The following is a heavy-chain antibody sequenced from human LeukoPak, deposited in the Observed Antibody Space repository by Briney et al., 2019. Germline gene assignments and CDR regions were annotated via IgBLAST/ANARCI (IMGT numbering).Heavy chain of an antibody. J-gene: IGHJ4*02. D-gene: IGHD2-2*01. CDR2: ISYDGNNK. Sequence: PGGSLRLSCAASGFTFSVYGMHWVRQAPGKGLEWVAVISYDGNNKYYADSVKGRFTISRDNGKNSLDLQMNSLRAEDTAVYYCARDRGDVVVPAAILDYWGQGTLVTVSS. V-gene: IGHV3-30*03. CDR1: GFTFSVYG. CDR3: ARDRGDVVVPAAILDY.